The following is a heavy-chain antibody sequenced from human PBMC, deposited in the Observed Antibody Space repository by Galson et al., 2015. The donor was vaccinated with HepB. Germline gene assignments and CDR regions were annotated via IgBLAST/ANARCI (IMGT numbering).Heavy chain of an antibody. J-gene: IGHJ3*02. V-gene: IGHV3-74*01. Sequence: SLRLSCAASGFTFSSYWMHWVRQAPGKGLVWVSNINSDGTTTHYADSVKGRFTISRDNAKNTLYLQMNSLRAEDTAMYYCATETLTAFDMWGQGTMVTVSS. CDR2: INSDGTTT. CDR3: ATETLTAFDM. CDR1: GFTFSSYW. D-gene: IGHD4/OR15-4a*01.